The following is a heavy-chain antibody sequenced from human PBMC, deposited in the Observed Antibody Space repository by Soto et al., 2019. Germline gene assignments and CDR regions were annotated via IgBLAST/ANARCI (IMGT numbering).Heavy chain of an antibody. CDR3: ARRGDYYDSSGYYTTSFAY. J-gene: IGHJ4*02. Sequence: SETLSLTCTVSGGSISSSSYYWGWIRQPPGKGLEWIGSIYYSGSTYYNPSLKSRVTISVDTSKNQFSLKLSSVTAADTAVYYCARRGDYYDSSGYYTTSFAYWGQGTLVTVSS. D-gene: IGHD3-22*01. CDR1: GGSISSSSYY. V-gene: IGHV4-39*01. CDR2: IYYSGST.